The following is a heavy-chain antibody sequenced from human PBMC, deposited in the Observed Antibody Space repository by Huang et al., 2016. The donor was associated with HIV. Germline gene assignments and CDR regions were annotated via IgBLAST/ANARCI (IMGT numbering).Heavy chain of an antibody. CDR1: GFTLRDYG. CDR2: ISNDGRNN. Sequence: QLQLVQSGGCVVQPGRSLRLSCVASGFTLRDYGIHWVRQPPGEVQEWGAVISNDGRNNYYADSVKGRFTIFRDNSKSTLYLQMSSLRAEDTAVYYCAKTYYDDSGGYDAFDVWGQGTMVTVSS. D-gene: IGHD3-22*01. J-gene: IGHJ3*01. CDR3: AKTYYDDSGGYDAFDV. V-gene: IGHV3-30*18.